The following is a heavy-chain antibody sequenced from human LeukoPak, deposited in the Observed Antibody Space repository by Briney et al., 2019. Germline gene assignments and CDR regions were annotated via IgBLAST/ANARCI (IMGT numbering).Heavy chain of an antibody. CDR1: GGSTSIYY. D-gene: IGHD3-10*01. V-gene: IGHV4-59*01. CDR3: ARDGPMTQSGAFDI. Sequence: ASETLSPTCPSSGGSTSIYYSRWIPHPPQEGLGRGWYIYYSGSTNYNPPLKSRVTISVDTSKNQFSLKLSSVTAADTAVYYCARDGPMTQSGAFDIWGQGTMVTVSS. CDR2: IYYSGST. J-gene: IGHJ3*02.